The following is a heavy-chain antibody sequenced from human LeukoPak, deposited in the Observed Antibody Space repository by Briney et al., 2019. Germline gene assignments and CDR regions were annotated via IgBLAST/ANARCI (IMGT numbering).Heavy chain of an antibody. CDR3: AREGPNGAAFDI. V-gene: IGHV1-69*05. Sequence: SVKVSCKASGGTFSSYAISWVRQAPGQGLEWMGGIIPLFGTANYAQKFQGRVTITTDEATSTAYMELSSLRSEDTAVYYCAREGPNGAAFDIWGQGTMVTVSS. J-gene: IGHJ3*02. CDR2: IIPLFGTA. D-gene: IGHD1-26*01. CDR1: GGTFSSYA.